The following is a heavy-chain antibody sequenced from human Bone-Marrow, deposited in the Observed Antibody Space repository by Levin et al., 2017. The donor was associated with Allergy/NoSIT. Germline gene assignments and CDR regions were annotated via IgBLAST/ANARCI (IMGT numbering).Heavy chain of an antibody. CDR2: ISSDTRSQ. CDR3: VRDDGDGGHFPGWFGH. D-gene: IGHD5-24*01. V-gene: IGHV3-48*02. J-gene: IGHJ5*02. CDR1: GFNYRSYG. Sequence: PGGSLRLSCAASGFNYRSYGMNWVRQVPGKGLEWVSYISSDTRSQLYAESVKGRFTISRDNAKTSLSLQMNSLRDGDTAVYYCVRDDGDGGHFPGWFGHWGQGILVIVSS.